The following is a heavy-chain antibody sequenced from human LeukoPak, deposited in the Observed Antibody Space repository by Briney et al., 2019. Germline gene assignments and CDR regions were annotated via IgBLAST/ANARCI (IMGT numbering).Heavy chain of an antibody. CDR3: ARDLLPLSIAAAGPDY. CDR1: GFTFSSYA. Sequence: GGSLRLSCAASGFTFSSYAMHWVRQAPGKGLEWVAVISYDGSNKYYADSVKGRFTISRDNSKNTLYLQMNSLRAEDTAVYYCARDLLPLSIAAAGPDYWGQGTLVTVSS. D-gene: IGHD6-13*01. V-gene: IGHV3-30-3*01. CDR2: ISYDGSNK. J-gene: IGHJ4*02.